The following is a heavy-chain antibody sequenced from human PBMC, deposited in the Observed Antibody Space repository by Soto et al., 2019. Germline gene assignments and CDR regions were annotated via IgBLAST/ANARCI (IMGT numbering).Heavy chain of an antibody. J-gene: IGHJ4*02. CDR2: IYYSGST. Sequence: QVQLQESGPGLVKPSQTLSLTCTVSGGSISSGGYYWSWIRQHPGKGLEWIGYIYYSGSTYYNPSLKSRVTISVDTSKNQFSLKLSSVTAADTAVYYCARGRLLGAVTSWSYFDYWGQGTLVTVSS. D-gene: IGHD4-17*01. V-gene: IGHV4-31*03. CDR3: ARGRLLGAVTSWSYFDY. CDR1: GGSISSGGYY.